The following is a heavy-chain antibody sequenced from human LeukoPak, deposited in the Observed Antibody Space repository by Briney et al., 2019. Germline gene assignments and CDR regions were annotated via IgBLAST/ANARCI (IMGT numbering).Heavy chain of an antibody. Sequence: GGSLRLSCAASGFTFSSYSMNWVRQAPGKGLEWVSSISSSSSYIYYADSLKGRFTMSRDNAKNSLYLQMNSLRAEDTAVYYCARGLYCTNGVCYPFALDYWGQGTLVTVSS. D-gene: IGHD2-8*01. CDR1: GFTFSSYS. J-gene: IGHJ4*02. CDR2: ISSSSSYI. CDR3: ARGLYCTNGVCYPFALDY. V-gene: IGHV3-21*01.